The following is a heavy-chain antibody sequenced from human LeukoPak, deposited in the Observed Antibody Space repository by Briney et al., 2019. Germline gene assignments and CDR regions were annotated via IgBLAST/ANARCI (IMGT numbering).Heavy chain of an antibody. CDR3: ARHKRVGGADDSFDY. D-gene: IGHD1-26*01. V-gene: IGHV5-51*01. Sequence: GESLQISCKGSGYSFTSYWIGWVRPMPGKGLEWMGHISAGDSDTRYSPSFQGQVTISADKSISTAYLQWSSLKASDTAMYFCARHKRVGGADDSFDYWGQGTLVTVSS. CDR1: GYSFTSYW. CDR2: ISAGDSDT. J-gene: IGHJ4*02.